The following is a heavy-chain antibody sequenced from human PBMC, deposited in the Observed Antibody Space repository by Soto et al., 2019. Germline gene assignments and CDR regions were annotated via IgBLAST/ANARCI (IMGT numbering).Heavy chain of an antibody. J-gene: IGHJ4*02. D-gene: IGHD6-6*01. CDR1: GFTFSNAW. V-gene: IGHV3-15*01. CDR2: IKSKTDGGTT. Sequence: GGSLRLSCAASGFTFSNAWMSWVRQAPGKGLEWVGRIKSKTDGGTTDYAAPVKGRFTISRDDSKNTLYLQMNSLKTEDTAVYYCTTDPIGSSSPLDYWGQGTLVTVSS. CDR3: TTDPIGSSSPLDY.